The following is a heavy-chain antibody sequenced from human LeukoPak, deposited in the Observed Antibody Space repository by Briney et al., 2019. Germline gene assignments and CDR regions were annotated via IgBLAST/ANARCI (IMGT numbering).Heavy chain of an antibody. CDR3: VKVDYYGSGSHPNFDY. D-gene: IGHD3-10*01. V-gene: IGHV3-64D*06. Sequence: GGSLRLSCSASGFTFSSYAMHWVRQAPGKGLEYVSAISSNGGSTYYADSVKGRFTISRDNSKNTLYLQMSSLRAEDTAVYYCVKVDYYGSGSHPNFDYWGQGTLVTVSS. CDR2: ISSNGGST. J-gene: IGHJ4*02. CDR1: GFTFSSYA.